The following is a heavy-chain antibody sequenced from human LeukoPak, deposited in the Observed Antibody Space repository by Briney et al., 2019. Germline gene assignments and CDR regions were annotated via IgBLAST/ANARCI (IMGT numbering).Heavy chain of an antibody. CDR1: GGSISSYY. CDR2: IYYTGYT. J-gene: IGHJ4*02. D-gene: IGHD5-18*01. Sequence: SQTLSLTCTVSGGSISSYYWSWIRQPPGKGLEWIGYIYYTGYTNYNPSLKSRVTISVDTSMNQFSLKMRSVTAADTAVYYCARDRRDTSMVWDYWGQGTLVTVSS. CDR3: ARDRRDTSMVWDY. V-gene: IGHV4-59*01.